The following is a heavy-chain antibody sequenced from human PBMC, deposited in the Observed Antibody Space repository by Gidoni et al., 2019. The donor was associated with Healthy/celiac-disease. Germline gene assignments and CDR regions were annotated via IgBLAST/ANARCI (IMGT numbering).Heavy chain of an antibody. CDR2: ISGSGCRT. J-gene: IGHJ6*02. Sequence: EVQLVESGGGMVQPGGSLRRSCAAAGFTVSSYAMSWVRQAPGKGLELVSAISGSGCRTYYSASVTGPFPIARDTSKNTLYLPLNSLRADATAVYYCAKAVGAFYYYYGMDVWGQGTTVTVSS. V-gene: IGHV3-23*04. CDR3: AKAVGAFYYYYGMDV. D-gene: IGHD1-26*01. CDR1: GFTVSSYA.